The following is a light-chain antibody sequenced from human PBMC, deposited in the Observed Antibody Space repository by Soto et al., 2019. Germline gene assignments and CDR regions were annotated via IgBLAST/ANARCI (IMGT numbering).Light chain of an antibody. CDR1: SSNIGAGYD. J-gene: IGLJ2*01. Sequence: QSALTQPPSVSGAPGQRVTISCTGSSSNIGAGYDVHWYQQLPGTAPKLLIYGNSNRPSGVPDRFSGSKSGTSASLAITGLQAEDEADYDCQSYDSSLSGSEVFGGGTKLTVL. V-gene: IGLV1-40*01. CDR3: QSYDSSLSGSEV. CDR2: GNS.